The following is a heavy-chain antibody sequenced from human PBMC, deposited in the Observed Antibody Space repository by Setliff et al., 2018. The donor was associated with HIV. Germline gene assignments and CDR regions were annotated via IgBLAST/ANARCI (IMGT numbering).Heavy chain of an antibody. CDR1: GGTFSSYA. Sequence: SVKVSCKASGGTFSSYAISWVRQAPGQGLEWMGGIIPILGIANYAQKFQGRVTITADESTSTAYMELSSLRPEDTAVYYCARAPRLYYNFWSGLGRRGSSYFDYWGQGTLVTVSS. V-gene: IGHV1-69*10. CDR2: IIPILGIA. J-gene: IGHJ4*02. D-gene: IGHD3-3*01. CDR3: ARAPRLYYNFWSGLGRRGSSYFDY.